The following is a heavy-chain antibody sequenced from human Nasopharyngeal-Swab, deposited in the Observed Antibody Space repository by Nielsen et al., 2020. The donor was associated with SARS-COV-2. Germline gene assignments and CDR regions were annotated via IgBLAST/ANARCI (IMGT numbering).Heavy chain of an antibody. Sequence: WVRQAPGQGLEWMGWISAYNGNTNYAQKLQGRVTMTTDTSTSTAYMELRSLRSDDTAVYYCARAPDSSSWYISIDWFDPWGQGTLVT. D-gene: IGHD6-13*01. J-gene: IGHJ5*02. CDR2: ISAYNGNT. V-gene: IGHV1-18*01. CDR3: ARAPDSSSWYISIDWFDP.